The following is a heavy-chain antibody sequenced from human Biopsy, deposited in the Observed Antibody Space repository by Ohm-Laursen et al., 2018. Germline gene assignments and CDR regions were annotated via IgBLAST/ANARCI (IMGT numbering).Heavy chain of an antibody. Sequence: GTLSLTCTVSGDSLPSGPANWSWIRQSPGQGLEYIGFIYSGGNTNYNPSLKNRVTTSVDTSKNQFYLKLYSVTAADTAVYYGARGRRTSGWPYFDNWGQGALVIVSS. CDR2: IYSGGNT. CDR3: ARGRRTSGWPYFDN. J-gene: IGHJ4*02. D-gene: IGHD6-19*01. CDR1: GDSLPSGPAN. V-gene: IGHV4-61*01.